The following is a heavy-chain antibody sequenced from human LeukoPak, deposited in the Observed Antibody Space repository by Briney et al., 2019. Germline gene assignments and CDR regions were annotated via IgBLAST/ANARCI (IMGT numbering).Heavy chain of an antibody. Sequence: PSETLSLTCTVSGGSISSSSYYWGWIRQPPGKGLEWIGSIYYSGSTYYNPSLKSRVTISVDTSKNQFSLKLSSVTAADTAVYYCARARWFGDPPSDWGQGTLVTVSS. J-gene: IGHJ4*02. CDR1: GGSISSSSYY. D-gene: IGHD3-10*01. V-gene: IGHV4-39*01. CDR3: ARARWFGDPPSD. CDR2: IYYSGST.